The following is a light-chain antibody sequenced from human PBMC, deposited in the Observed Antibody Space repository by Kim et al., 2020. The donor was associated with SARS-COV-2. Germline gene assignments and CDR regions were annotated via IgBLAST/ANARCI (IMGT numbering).Light chain of an antibody. Sequence: EIVMTQSPATLSVSPGERATLSCRASQSVSSNLAWYQQKPGQAPSLLIYGASTRATGIPARCSGSGSGTALSLTISSLQSGDFAVYYCHQYYNWPPHTFGQGTKLEI. CDR3: HQYYNWPPHT. CDR2: GAS. J-gene: IGKJ2*01. CDR1: QSVSSN. V-gene: IGKV3-15*01.